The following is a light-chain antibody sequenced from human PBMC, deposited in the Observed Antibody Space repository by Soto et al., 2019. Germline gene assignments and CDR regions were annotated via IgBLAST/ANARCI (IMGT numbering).Light chain of an antibody. CDR2: HAS. Sequence: DIQMTQSPSTLSASIGDRVTITCRASQTINNWLAWYQQKPGKAPNLLIYHASNLETGVPSRFSGSAFGTEFTLTISSLEPDDFATYDWKHYYSYQWTFGQGTKVEIK. CDR1: QTINNW. CDR3: KHYYSYQWT. V-gene: IGKV1-5*01. J-gene: IGKJ1*01.